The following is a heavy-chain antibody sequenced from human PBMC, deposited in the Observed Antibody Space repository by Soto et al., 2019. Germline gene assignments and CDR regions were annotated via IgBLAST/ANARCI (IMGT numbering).Heavy chain of an antibody. J-gene: IGHJ4*02. Sequence: SETLSLTCTVSGGSVSSGSYYWSWIRQPPGKGLEWIGYIYYSGSTNYNPSLKSRVTISVDTSKNQFSLKLSSVTAADTAVYYCARGTGGYDFFYRGQGTLVTVSS. CDR3: ARGTGGYDFFY. CDR2: IYYSGST. D-gene: IGHD5-12*01. V-gene: IGHV4-61*01. CDR1: GGSVSSGSYY.